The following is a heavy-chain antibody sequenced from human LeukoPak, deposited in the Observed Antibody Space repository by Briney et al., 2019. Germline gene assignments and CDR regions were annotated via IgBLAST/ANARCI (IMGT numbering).Heavy chain of an antibody. V-gene: IGHV3-74*01. CDR3: ARGAYCGGDCPLPNSLY. CDR2: ISSDGSST. CDR1: GFTFSSNW. J-gene: IGHJ4*02. Sequence: GGSLRLSCAAAGFTFSSNWRHWVRQAPGEGLVWVSRISSDGSSTSYADYVKGRFTISRDNAENTLYLQMNSLRAEDTAVYYCARGAYCGGDCPLPNSLYWGQGTLVTVSS. D-gene: IGHD2-21*01.